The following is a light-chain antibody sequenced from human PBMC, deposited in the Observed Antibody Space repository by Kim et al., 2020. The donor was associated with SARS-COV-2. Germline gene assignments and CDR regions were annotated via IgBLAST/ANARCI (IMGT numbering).Light chain of an antibody. CDR1: HSISGY. CDR3: QQSFSTPHT. CDR2: ATS. Sequence: DIQMTQSPSSLSASVGDRVTITCRASHSISGYLNWYHQKPGKVPKLLIYATSTLQAGVPSRFSGSESGTDFTLTISSLQPEDFATYYCQQSFSTPHTFGQVTKLEI. V-gene: IGKV1-39*01. J-gene: IGKJ2*01.